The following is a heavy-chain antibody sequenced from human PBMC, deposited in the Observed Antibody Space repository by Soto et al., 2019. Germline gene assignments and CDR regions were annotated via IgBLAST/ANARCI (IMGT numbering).Heavy chain of an antibody. J-gene: IGHJ6*02. CDR1: GYTLTSYA. Sequence: ASVKVSCKASGYTLTSYAMHLVRQAPGQRLEWMGWINAGNGNTKYSQKFQGRVTITRDTSASTASMELSSLRSEDTSVYYCARDREQWLYYYYGMDVWGQGTTVTVSS. D-gene: IGHD6-19*01. CDR3: ARDREQWLYYYYGMDV. CDR2: INAGNGNT. V-gene: IGHV1-3*01.